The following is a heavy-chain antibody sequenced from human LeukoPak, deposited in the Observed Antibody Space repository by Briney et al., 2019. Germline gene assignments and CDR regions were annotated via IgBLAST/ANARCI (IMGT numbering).Heavy chain of an antibody. V-gene: IGHV4-4*07. J-gene: IGHJ4*02. CDR2: IYATGST. D-gene: IGHD6-13*01. CDR3: ARGPAGSSKYEF. Sequence: SETLSLTCSVSGGSISSYSWTWIRQPAGKGLEWIGRIYATGSTNFNPSLKSRVTMSVDTSKSQFSLNLSSVTAADTAVYYCARGPAGSSKYEFWGQGILVTVSS. CDR1: GGSISSYS.